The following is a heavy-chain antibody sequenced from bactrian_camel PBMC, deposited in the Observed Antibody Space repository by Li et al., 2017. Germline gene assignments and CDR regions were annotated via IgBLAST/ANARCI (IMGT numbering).Heavy chain of an antibody. CDR2: IVSGSSNT. J-gene: IGHJ4*01. D-gene: IGHD6*01. CDR3: VMRYGGTWFELDY. V-gene: IGHV3-2*01. Sequence: HVQLVESGGGLVQPGGSLRLSCVVSGATFSVYEMSWVRQVPGKGLEWVSSIVSGSSNTYYADSVKGRITISRDNAKNMVYLQMNSLLTEDTALYHCVMRYGGTWFELDYWGQGTQVTVS. CDR1: GATFSVYE.